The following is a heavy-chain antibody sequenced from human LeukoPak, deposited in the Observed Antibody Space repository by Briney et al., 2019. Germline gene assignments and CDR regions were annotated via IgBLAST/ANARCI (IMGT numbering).Heavy chain of an antibody. V-gene: IGHV4-59*01. J-gene: IGHJ3*02. CDR1: GGSISSYY. CDR3: ARLAVFGDAFDI. CDR2: IYYSGST. D-gene: IGHD2-21*01. Sequence: PSETLSLTCTVSGGSISSYYWSLIRQPPGKGLEWIGYIYYSGSTNYNPSLKSRVTISVDTSKNQFSLKLSSVTAADTAVYYCARLAVFGDAFDIWGQGTMVTVSS.